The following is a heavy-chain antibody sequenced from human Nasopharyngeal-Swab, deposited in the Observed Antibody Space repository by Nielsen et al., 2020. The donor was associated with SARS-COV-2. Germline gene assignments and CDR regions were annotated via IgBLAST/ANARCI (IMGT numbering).Heavy chain of an antibody. D-gene: IGHD3-10*01. J-gene: IGHJ6*03. Sequence: SCTVSGGSISSGDYYWSWIRQPPGKGLEWIGYIYYSGSTYYNPSLKSRVTISVDTSKNQFSLKLSSVTAADTAVYNCARVGSLDYYGSGSYSKRGPYYYYMDVWGKGTTVTVSS. CDR3: ARVGSLDYYGSGSYSKRGPYYYYMDV. V-gene: IGHV4-30-4*01. CDR2: IYYSGST. CDR1: GGSISSGDYY.